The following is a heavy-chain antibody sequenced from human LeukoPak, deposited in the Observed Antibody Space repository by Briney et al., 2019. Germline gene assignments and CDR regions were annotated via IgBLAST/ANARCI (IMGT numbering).Heavy chain of an antibody. J-gene: IGHJ4*02. Sequence: SETLSPTCTVSGVSISSSDYYWGWIRQPPGKGLEWIGAISSSRSPYYNPSLKSRVTISVDSSKNQFSLKLTSVTAADTAVYYCARRTSNPVGAIDYWGQGALVTVSS. V-gene: IGHV4-39*01. D-gene: IGHD1-26*01. CDR3: ARRTSNPVGAIDY. CDR2: ISSSRSP. CDR1: GVSISSSDYY.